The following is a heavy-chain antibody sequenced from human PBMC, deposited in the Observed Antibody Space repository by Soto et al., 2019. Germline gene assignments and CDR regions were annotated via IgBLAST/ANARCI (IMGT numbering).Heavy chain of an antibody. J-gene: IGHJ4*02. Sequence: GESLKISCKGSGYSFTSYWISWVRQMPGKGLEWMGRIDPSDSYTNYIPSFQGHVTISADKSISTAYLQWSSLKASDTAMYYCASNIAGAPWSRPDYWGQGILVTVSS. CDR2: IDPSDSYT. V-gene: IGHV5-10-1*01. CDR3: ASNIAGAPWSRPDY. D-gene: IGHD6-19*01. CDR1: GYSFTSYW.